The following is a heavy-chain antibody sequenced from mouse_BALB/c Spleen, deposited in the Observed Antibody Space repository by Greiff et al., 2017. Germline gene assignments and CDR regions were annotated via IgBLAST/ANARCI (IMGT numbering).Heavy chain of an antibody. Sequence: EVMLVESGGGLVKPGGSLKLSCAASGFAFSSYDMSWVRQTPAKRLEWVAYISSGGGSTYYPDTVKGRFTISRDNAKNTLYLQMSSLKSEDTAMYDCARYGNYVPFAYGGQGTLVTVSA. CDR2: ISSGGGST. CDR3: ARYGNYVPFAY. J-gene: IGHJ3*01. V-gene: IGHV5-12-1*01. CDR1: GFAFSSYD. D-gene: IGHD2-1*01.